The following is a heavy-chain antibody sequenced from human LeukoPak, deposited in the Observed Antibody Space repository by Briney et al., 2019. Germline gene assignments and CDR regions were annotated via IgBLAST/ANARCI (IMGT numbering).Heavy chain of an antibody. CDR3: ANPPEMATNGNWFDP. CDR1: GFTFSSYG. J-gene: IGHJ5*02. D-gene: IGHD5-24*01. V-gene: IGHV3-30*02. Sequence: GGSLRLSCAASGFTFSSYGMHWVRQAPGKGLEWVAFIRYDGSNKYYADSVKGRFTISRDNSKNTLYLQMNSLRAEDPAVYYCANPPEMATNGNWFDPWGQGTLVTVSS. CDR2: IRYDGSNK.